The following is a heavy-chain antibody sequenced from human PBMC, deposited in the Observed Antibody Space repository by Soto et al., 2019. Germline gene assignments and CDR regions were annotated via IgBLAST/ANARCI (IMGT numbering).Heavy chain of an antibody. CDR1: GGSISSGGYY. CDR3: ARESRAFYYYYLYV. J-gene: IGHJ6*03. CDR2: IYYTGST. V-gene: IGHV4-31*03. Sequence: QVQLQESGPGLVKPSQTLSLTCTVSGGSISSGGYYWSWIRQHTGKGLEWIGYIYYTGSTYYNPPLKSRVTISVYTSKNQFSLQLSSVTAADSYVYYCARESRAFYYYYLYVWGKGTTVTVSS.